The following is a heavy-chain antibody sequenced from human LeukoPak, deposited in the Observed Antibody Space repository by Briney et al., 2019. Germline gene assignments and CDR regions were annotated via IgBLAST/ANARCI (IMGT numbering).Heavy chain of an antibody. CDR1: AYTFSSYN. CDR3: ARIPGTDEGADY. D-gene: IGHD1-7*01. V-gene: IGHV3-7*01. Sequence: PAGPLTLSSATSAYTFSSYNMTCARHAPGKGLEWVANVNQDASRKNYAESVQGRFTISRDNAKNSLGLQMNSLRVDDTAVYYCARIPGTDEGADYWGQGTLVTVSS. J-gene: IGHJ4*02. CDR2: VNQDASRK.